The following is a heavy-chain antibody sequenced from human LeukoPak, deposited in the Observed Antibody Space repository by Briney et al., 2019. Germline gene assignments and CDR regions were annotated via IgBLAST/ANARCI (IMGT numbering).Heavy chain of an antibody. CDR1: GFTFSSYA. J-gene: IGHJ5*02. V-gene: IGHV3-21*01. CDR3: ARDSSGWT. D-gene: IGHD6-19*01. CDR2: ISSSSSYI. Sequence: GGSLRLSCAASGFTFSSYAMSWVRQAPGKGLKWVSAISSSSSYIYYADSVKGRFTISRDNAKNSLYLQMNSLRAEDTAVYYCARDSSGWTWGQGTLVTVSS.